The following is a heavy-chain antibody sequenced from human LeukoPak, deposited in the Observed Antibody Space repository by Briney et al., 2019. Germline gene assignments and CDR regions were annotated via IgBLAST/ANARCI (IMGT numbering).Heavy chain of an antibody. V-gene: IGHV3-43*02. D-gene: IGHD3-9*01. CDR2: ISGDGYYT. Sequence: TGGSLRLSCAASGFAFDDYAMHWVRQVPGKGLEWISLISGDGYYTYYGDSVKGRFTISRDNSKNSLYLQLNSLRTEDTALYYCAKVLRYFDSSSAGYYYYGMDVWGQGTTVTVSS. CDR1: GFAFDDYA. J-gene: IGHJ6*02. CDR3: AKVLRYFDSSSAGYYYYGMDV.